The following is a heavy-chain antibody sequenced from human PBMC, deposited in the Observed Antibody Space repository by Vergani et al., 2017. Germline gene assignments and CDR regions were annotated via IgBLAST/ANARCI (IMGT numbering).Heavy chain of an antibody. CDR2: ISSSSSYI. CDR3: ARDGDSSGYDPFDY. V-gene: IGHV3-21*01. J-gene: IGHJ4*02. Sequence: EVQLVESGGGMVKPGGSLRLSCAASGFTFSSYSMNWVRQAPGKGLEWVSSISSSSSYIYYADSVKGRFTISRDNAKNSLSLKMNSLRAEDTAVYYCARDGDSSGYDPFDYWGQGTLVTVSS. D-gene: IGHD3-22*01. CDR1: GFTFSSYS.